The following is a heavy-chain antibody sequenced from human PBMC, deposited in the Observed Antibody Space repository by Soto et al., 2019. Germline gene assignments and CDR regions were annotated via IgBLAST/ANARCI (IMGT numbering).Heavy chain of an antibody. CDR2: INHSGST. CDR3: ARKRWSPRSLWFDP. D-gene: IGHD2-15*01. V-gene: IGHV4-34*01. CDR1: GGSFSGYY. J-gene: IGHJ5*02. Sequence: QVQLQQWGAGLLKPSETLSLTCAVYGGSFSGYYWSWIRQPPGKGLEWIGEINHSGSTNYNPSLKSRVTISVDTSKNQFSLTLSSVTAADTAVYYCARKRWSPRSLWFDPWGQGTLVTVSS.